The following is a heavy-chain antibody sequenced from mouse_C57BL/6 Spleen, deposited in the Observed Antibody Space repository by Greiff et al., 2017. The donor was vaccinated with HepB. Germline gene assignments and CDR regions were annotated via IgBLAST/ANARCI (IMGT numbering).Heavy chain of an antibody. CDR3: ARDYSNYWFAY. CDR1: GYTFTSYW. CDR2: IHPNSGST. Sequence: QVQLQQPGAELVKPGASVKLSCKASGYTFTSYWMHWVKQRLGQGLEWIGMIHPNSGSTNYNEKFKSKATLTVDKSSSTAYMQLSSLTSEDSAVYYCARDYSNYWFAYWGQGTLVTVSA. J-gene: IGHJ3*01. D-gene: IGHD2-5*01. V-gene: IGHV1-64*01.